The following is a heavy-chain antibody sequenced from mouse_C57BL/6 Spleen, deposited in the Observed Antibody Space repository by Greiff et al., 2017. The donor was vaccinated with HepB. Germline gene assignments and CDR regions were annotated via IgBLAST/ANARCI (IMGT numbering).Heavy chain of an antibody. V-gene: IGHV1-64*01. J-gene: IGHJ4*01. D-gene: IGHD2-12*01. CDR3: ARNDDRAMDY. CDR2: IHPNSGST. CDR1: GYTFTSYW. Sequence: VQLQQPGAELVKPGASVKLSCKASGYTFTSYWMHWVKQRPGQGLEWIGMIHPNSGSTNYNKKFKSKATLTVDKSSSTAYMQLSSLTSEDSAVYYCARNDDRAMDYWGQGTSVTVSS.